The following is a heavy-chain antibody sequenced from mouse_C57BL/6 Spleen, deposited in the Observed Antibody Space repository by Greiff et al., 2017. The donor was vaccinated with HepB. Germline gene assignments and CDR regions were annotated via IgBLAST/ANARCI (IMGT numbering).Heavy chain of an antibody. CDR2: INPSTGGT. Sequence: EVQRVESGPELVKPGASVKISCKASGYSFTGYYMNWVKQSPEKSLEWIGEINPSTGGTTYNQKFKAKATLTVDKSSSTAYMQLKSLTSEDSAVYYCARSGYSTSGDFDVWGTGTTVTVSS. CDR3: ARSGYSTSGDFDV. V-gene: IGHV1-42*01. CDR1: GYSFTGYY. D-gene: IGHD2-5*01. J-gene: IGHJ1*03.